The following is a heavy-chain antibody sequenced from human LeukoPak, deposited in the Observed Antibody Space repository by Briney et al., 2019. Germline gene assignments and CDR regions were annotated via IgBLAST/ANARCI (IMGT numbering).Heavy chain of an antibody. CDR2: ISGSGGST. CDR3: ASDNSSGWYYFDY. Sequence: GGSLRLSCAASGFTFSSYAMSWVSQARGKGLEWVSAISGSGGSTYYADSVKGRFTISRDNSKNTLYLQMNSLRAEDTAVYYCASDNSSGWYYFDYWGQGTLVTVSS. D-gene: IGHD6-19*01. J-gene: IGHJ4*02. V-gene: IGHV3-23*01. CDR1: GFTFSSYA.